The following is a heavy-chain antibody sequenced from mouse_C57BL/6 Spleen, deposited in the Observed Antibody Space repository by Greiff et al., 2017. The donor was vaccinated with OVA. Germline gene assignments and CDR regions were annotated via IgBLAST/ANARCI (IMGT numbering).Heavy chain of an antibody. D-gene: IGHD1-1*01. CDR1: GYAFSSYW. CDR3: ARGYGSSYDWYFDV. V-gene: IGHV1-80*01. J-gene: IGHJ1*03. CDR2: IYPGDGDT. Sequence: VQLVESGAELVKPGASVKISCKASGYAFSSYWMNWVKQRPGKGLEWIGQIYPGDGDTNYNGKFKGKATLTADKSSSTAYRQLSSLTSEDSAVYFCARGYGSSYDWYFDVWGTGTTVTVSS.